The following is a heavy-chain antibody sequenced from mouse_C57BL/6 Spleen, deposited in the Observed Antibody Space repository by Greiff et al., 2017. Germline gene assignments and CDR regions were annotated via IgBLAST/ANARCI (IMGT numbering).Heavy chain of an antibody. D-gene: IGHD2-5*01. Sequence: QVQLKQPGAELAKPGASVKLSCKASGYTFTSYWMNWVKQRPGQGLEWIGYINPSSGYTKYNQKFKDKATLTADKSSSTAYMQLSSLTYEDSAVYYCASYYSNYEGFAYWGQGTLVTVSA. CDR2: INPSSGYT. V-gene: IGHV1-7*01. CDR1: GYTFTSYW. CDR3: ASYYSNYEGFAY. J-gene: IGHJ3*01.